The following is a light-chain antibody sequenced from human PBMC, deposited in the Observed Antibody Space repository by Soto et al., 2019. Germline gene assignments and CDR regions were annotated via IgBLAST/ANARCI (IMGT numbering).Light chain of an antibody. J-gene: IGLJ2*01. V-gene: IGLV2-23*02. Sequence: QSALTQPASVSGSPGQSITISCTGPSSDVGSYNLVSWYQQYPGKAPKLIIFEVFKWPSGVSHRFSGSKSGNTASLTISGLQAEDEANYYCCSYAGRATYVFGGGTKLTVL. CDR1: SSDVGSYNL. CDR2: EVF. CDR3: CSYAGRATYV.